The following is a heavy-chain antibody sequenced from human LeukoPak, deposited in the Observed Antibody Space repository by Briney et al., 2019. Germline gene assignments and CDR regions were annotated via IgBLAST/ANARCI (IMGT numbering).Heavy chain of an antibody. J-gene: IGHJ4*02. CDR1: GGSISSYY. D-gene: IGHD2-2*02. V-gene: IGHV4-59*01. CDR2: IYYSGST. Sequence: KPSETLSLTCTVSGGSISSYYRSWIRQPPGKGLEWIGYIYYSGSTNYNPSLKSRVTISVDTSKNQFSLKLSSVTAADTAVYYCASGRVLYCSSTSCYTPPLDYWGQGTLVTVSS. CDR3: ASGRVLYCSSTSCYTPPLDY.